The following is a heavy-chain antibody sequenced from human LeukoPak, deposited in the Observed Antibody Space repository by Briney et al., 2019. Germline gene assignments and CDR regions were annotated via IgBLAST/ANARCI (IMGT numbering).Heavy chain of an antibody. J-gene: IGHJ3*02. Sequence: PSETLSLTCAVYGGSFSGYYWSWIRQPPGKGLEWIGEINHSGSTNYNPSLKSRLTISLDTSKNQFSLKLSSVTAADTAVYYCARTTLTIPYVTYDMWGQGTMVTVSS. CDR2: INHSGST. V-gene: IGHV4-34*01. CDR3: ARTTLTIPYVTYDM. D-gene: IGHD3-9*01. CDR1: GGSFSGYY.